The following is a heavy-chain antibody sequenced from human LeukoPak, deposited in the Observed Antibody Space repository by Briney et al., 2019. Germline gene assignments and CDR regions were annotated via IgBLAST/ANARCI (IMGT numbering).Heavy chain of an antibody. J-gene: IGHJ6*03. CDR1: GGSFDSKY. D-gene: IGHD1-1*01. V-gene: IGHV4-4*09. Sequence: TSETLSLTCSVSGGSFDSKYWSWIRQPPGKGLEWIGYIYTSGSNNFNPSHRSRVAMSIDTSKNQFSLKVYSVTAADTAVYYCANYLRNVHYYMDVWGKGTTVIVSS. CDR3: ANYLRNVHYYMDV. CDR2: IYTSGSN.